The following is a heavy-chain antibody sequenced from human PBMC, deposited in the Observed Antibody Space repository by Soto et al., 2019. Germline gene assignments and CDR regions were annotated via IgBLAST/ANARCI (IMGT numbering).Heavy chain of an antibody. CDR3: VRAKIRSSHYYELHDFDL. Sequence: ASVKVSCKASGYTFTTYGISWVRQAPGQGLEWMGWISVYNGNTKYAKKFQGRVTMTTDTSTNTAYMDLRSLRSDDTAVCYCVRAKIRSSHYYELHDFDLWGQVTMVT. CDR2: ISVYNGNT. D-gene: IGHD3-22*01. CDR1: GYTFTTYG. V-gene: IGHV1-18*04. J-gene: IGHJ3*01.